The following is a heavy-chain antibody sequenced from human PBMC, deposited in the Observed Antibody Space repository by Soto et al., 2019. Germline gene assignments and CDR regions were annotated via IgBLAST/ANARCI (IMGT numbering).Heavy chain of an antibody. V-gene: IGHV4-59*01. CDR2: IYYSGST. CDR1: GGSISSYY. J-gene: IGHJ4*02. CDR3: ARDGAAGFDF. D-gene: IGHD6-13*01. Sequence: PSETLSLTCTVSGGSISSYYWSWIRQPPGKGLEWIGYIYYSGSTNYNPSLKSRVTISVDTSKNQFSLKLSSVTAADTAVYYCARDGAAGFDFWGQGTLVTVSS.